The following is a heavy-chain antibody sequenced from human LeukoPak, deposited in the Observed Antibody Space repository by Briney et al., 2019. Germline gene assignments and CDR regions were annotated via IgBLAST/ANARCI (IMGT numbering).Heavy chain of an antibody. V-gene: IGHV4-39*07. D-gene: IGHD4-17*01. J-gene: IGHJ4*02. CDR3: ARAGYGDSDFDY. CDR2: IYYSGST. Sequence: SETLSLTCTVSGGSISSSSYYWGWIRQLPGKGLEWIGSIYYSGSTYYNPSLKSRVTISLDTSKNQFSLKLTSVTAADTAVYYCARAGYGDSDFDYWGQGTLVTVSS. CDR1: GGSISSSSYY.